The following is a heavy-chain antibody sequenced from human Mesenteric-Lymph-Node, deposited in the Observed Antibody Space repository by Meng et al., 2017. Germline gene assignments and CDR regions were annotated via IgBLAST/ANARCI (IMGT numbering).Heavy chain of an antibody. CDR1: GYSFTSYW. V-gene: IGHV5-51*01. CDR3: ARLYDSSGYYIDY. Sequence: KVSCKGSGYSFTSYWIGWVRQMPGKGLEWMGIIYPGDSDTRYSPSFQGQVTISADKSISTAYLQWSSLKASDTAMYYCARLYDSSGYYIDYWGQGTPVTVSS. J-gene: IGHJ4*02. CDR2: IYPGDSDT. D-gene: IGHD3-22*01.